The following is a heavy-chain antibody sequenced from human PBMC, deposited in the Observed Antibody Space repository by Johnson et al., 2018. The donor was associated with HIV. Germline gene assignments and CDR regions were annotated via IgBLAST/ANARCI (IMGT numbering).Heavy chain of an antibody. V-gene: IGHV3-30*02. D-gene: IGHD6-6*01. J-gene: IGHJ3*02. Sequence: QVQLVESGGGLVQPGGSLRLSCAASGFTFSSYGMHWVRQAPGKGLEWVAFIRYDGSNKYYADSVKGRFTISRDNSKNTLYLQMNSLRAEDTAVYYCARVRRQLVRLSAFDIWGQGTMVTVSS. CDR1: GFTFSSYG. CDR3: ARVRRQLVRLSAFDI. CDR2: IRYDGSNK.